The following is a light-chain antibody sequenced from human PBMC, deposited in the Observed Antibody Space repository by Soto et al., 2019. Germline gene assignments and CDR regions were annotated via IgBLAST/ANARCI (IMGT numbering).Light chain of an antibody. Sequence: QSALTQPASVSGSPGQSITISCTGTSSDVGGYNYVSWYQQHPGKAPKLMIYEVSNRPSGVSNRFSGSKSGNTASLTISGLRAEDEADYYCSSYTSSSTLGVFGTGTKLTVL. CDR2: EVS. J-gene: IGLJ1*01. V-gene: IGLV2-14*01. CDR3: SSYTSSSTLGV. CDR1: SSDVGGYNY.